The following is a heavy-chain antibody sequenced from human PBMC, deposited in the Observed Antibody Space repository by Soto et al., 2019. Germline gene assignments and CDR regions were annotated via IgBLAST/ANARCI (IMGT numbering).Heavy chain of an antibody. CDR2: IYYSGST. V-gene: IGHV4-31*03. J-gene: IGHJ4*02. CDR1: GGSISSGGYY. Sequence: SETLSLTCTVSGGSISSGGYYWSWIRQHPGKGLEWIGYIYYSGSTYYNPSLKSRVTISVDTSKNQFSLKLSSVTAADTAVYYCASRASIFGVVHVDYWGQGTLLTVSS. D-gene: IGHD3-3*01. CDR3: ASRASIFGVVHVDY.